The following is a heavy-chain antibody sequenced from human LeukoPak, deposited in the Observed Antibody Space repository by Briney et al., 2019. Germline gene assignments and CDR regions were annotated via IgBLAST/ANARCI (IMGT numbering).Heavy chain of an antibody. CDR2: ISSSSSYI. J-gene: IGHJ3*02. CDR3: ALTIFGVDPEPFDI. CDR1: GFTFSSYS. Sequence: GGSLRLSCAASGFTFSSYSMNWVRQAPGKGLEWVSSISSSSSYIYYADSVKGRFTISRDNAKNSLYLQMNSLRAEDTAVYHCALTIFGVDPEPFDIWGQGTMVTVSS. V-gene: IGHV3-21*01. D-gene: IGHD3-3*01.